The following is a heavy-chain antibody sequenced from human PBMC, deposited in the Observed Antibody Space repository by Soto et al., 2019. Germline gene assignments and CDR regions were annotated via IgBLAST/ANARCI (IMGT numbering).Heavy chain of an antibody. J-gene: IGHJ5*02. D-gene: IGHD2-2*01. Sequence: DSVKVSCTTSGYTFSHYGITWVRRAPGQPLEWLGWISLYSDGTNYAQKFPGRVSMTTDTSTTTAYMELRSLRSDDTAVYYCARVVPGAEAWFGPWGEGTLVSVSS. V-gene: IGHV1-18*01. CDR1: GYTFSHYG. CDR3: ARVVPGAEAWFGP. CDR2: ISLYSDGT.